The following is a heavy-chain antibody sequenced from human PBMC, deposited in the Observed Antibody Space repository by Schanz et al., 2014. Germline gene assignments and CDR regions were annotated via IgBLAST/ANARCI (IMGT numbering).Heavy chain of an antibody. V-gene: IGHV3-23*04. CDR1: GFTFSIYG. J-gene: IGHJ4*02. CDR3: AKDGRLPYYGTGSDFDY. CDR2: MIGSGSSV. D-gene: IGHD3-22*01. Sequence: VQLVESGGGVVQPGRSRRLSCEASGFTFSIYGMSWVRQAPGKGLEWVSRMIGSGSSVFYADSVKGRFTISRDNLKNTVYLQMNSRRAGDTAVYYCAKDGRLPYYGTGSDFDYWGQGTLXAVSS.